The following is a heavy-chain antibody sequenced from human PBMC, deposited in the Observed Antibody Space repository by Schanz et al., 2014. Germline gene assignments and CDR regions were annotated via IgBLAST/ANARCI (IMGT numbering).Heavy chain of an antibody. V-gene: IGHV3-66*01. CDR1: GFTFSGYW. CDR2: IYSGANT. CDR3: ASLIGTTSAHFYGMDV. J-gene: IGHJ6*02. Sequence: EVQLVESGGGLVQPGGSVRLSCAASGFTFSGYWMSWVRQAPGKGLEWVSVIYSGANTYYADSVKGRFTISRDNSKNTVYLQMNSLRAEDTAVYFCASLIGTTSAHFYGMDVWGQGTTVTVSS. D-gene: IGHD1-7*01.